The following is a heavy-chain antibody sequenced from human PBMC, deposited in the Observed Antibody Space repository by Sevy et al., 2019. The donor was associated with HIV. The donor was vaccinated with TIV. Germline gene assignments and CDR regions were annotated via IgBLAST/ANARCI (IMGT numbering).Heavy chain of an antibody. CDR3: AKDYYDSSGYYYPPTYYFDY. J-gene: IGHJ4*02. Sequence: GGSLRLSCAASGFTFSSYWMSWVHQAPGKGLEWVANIKQDGSEKYYVDSVKGRFTISRDNAKNSLYLQMNSLRAEDTAVYYCAKDYYDSSGYYYPPTYYFDYWGQGTLVTVSS. CDR1: GFTFSSYW. D-gene: IGHD3-22*01. CDR2: IKQDGSEK. V-gene: IGHV3-7*01.